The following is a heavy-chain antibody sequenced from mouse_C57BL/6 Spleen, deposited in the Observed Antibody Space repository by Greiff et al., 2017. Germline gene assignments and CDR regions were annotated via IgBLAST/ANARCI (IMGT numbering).Heavy chain of an antibody. D-gene: IGHD2-14*01. J-gene: IGHJ4*01. CDR1: GYTFTEYT. Sequence: QVQLQQSGAELVKPGASVKLSCKASGYTFTEYTIHWVKQRSGQGLEWIGWFYPGSGSIKYNEKFKDKATLTADKSSSTVYMELSRLTSEHSAVYSEARHEETPPCYRGYAMDYWGQGTSVTVSS. V-gene: IGHV1-62-2*01. CDR3: ARHEETPPCYRGYAMDY. CDR2: FYPGSGSI.